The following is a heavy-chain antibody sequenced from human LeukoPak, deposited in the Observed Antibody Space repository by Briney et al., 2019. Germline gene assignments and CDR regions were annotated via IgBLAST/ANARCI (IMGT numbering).Heavy chain of an antibody. Sequence: SVKVSCKASGGTFSSYAISWVRQAPGQGLEWMGGIIPIFGTANYAQKFQGRVTITADESTSTAYMELSSLRSEDTAVYYCAGILHCRGDYHTSTLDYWVHGTLVTVSS. D-gene: IGHD2-21*02. J-gene: IGHJ4*01. CDR2: IIPIFGTA. CDR3: AGILHCRGDYHTSTLDY. V-gene: IGHV1-69*13. CDR1: GGTFSSYA.